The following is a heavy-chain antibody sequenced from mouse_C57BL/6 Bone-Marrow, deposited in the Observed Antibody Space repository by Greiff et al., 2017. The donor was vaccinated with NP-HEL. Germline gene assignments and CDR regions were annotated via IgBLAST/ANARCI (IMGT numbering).Heavy chain of an antibody. J-gene: IGHJ2*01. CDR3: AREAYCRRYFDY. CDR2: IDPYDGGT. CDR1: GYTFTRYW. D-gene: IGHD2-10*01. Sequence: VQLQQSGAELVKPGSSVKLSCKASGYTFTRYWRDWVKQRPGRGLEWIGNIDPYDGGTNYNQKFKNKATLTVDKTSSAVYMQLSSLTSADSAVYYCAREAYCRRYFDYWGKGTTVTVSS. V-gene: IGHV1-61*01.